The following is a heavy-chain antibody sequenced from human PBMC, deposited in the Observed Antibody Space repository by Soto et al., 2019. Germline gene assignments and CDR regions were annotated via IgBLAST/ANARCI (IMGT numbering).Heavy chain of an antibody. D-gene: IGHD6-6*01. V-gene: IGHV4-31*03. Sequence: QVQLQESGPGLVKPSQTLSLTCSVSSDSMNSGGYYWSWIRQHPGKGLEWIGYIYSNGDTYYNPSIKSRVTISVDTSKNQFPLNLTSVTAADTAVYYWARRGGSSSGYYYYAMDVWGQGTTVTVSS. CDR1: SDSMNSGGYY. J-gene: IGHJ6*02. CDR2: IYSNGDT. CDR3: ARRGGSSSGYYYYAMDV.